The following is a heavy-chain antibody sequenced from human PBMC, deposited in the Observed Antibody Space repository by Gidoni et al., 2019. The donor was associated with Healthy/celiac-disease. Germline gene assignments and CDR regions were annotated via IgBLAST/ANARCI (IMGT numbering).Heavy chain of an antibody. D-gene: IGHD3-16*02. CDR1: GFSLSTSGVG. CDR3: AHSRIGGVIVGGWFDP. Sequence: QITLKESGPTLVTPTQTLTLTCTFSGFSLSTSGVGVGWIRQPPGKALEWLALIYWNDDKRYSPSLKSRLTITKDTSKNQVVLTMTNMDPVDTATYYCAHSRIGGVIVGGWFDPWGQGTLVTVSS. CDR2: IYWNDDK. V-gene: IGHV2-5*01. J-gene: IGHJ5*02.